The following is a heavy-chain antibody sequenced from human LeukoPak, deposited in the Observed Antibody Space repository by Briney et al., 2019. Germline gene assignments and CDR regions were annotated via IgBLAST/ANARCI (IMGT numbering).Heavy chain of an antibody. J-gene: IGHJ4*02. CDR2: VYYSGST. V-gene: IGHV4-59*12. Sequence: SETLSLTCAVYGGSFSGYYWSWIRQPPGKGLEWIGYVYYSGSTNYNPSLKSRVTISVDTSKNQFSLKLSSVTAADTAVYYCARDLDGGNSFDYWGQGTLVTVSS. CDR3: ARDLDGGNSFDY. CDR1: GGSFSGYY. D-gene: IGHD4-23*01.